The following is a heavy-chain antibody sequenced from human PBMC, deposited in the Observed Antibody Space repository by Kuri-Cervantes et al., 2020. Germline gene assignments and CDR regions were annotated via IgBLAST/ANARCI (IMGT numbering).Heavy chain of an antibody. Sequence: ESLKISCTVSGGSISSYYWSWIRQPPGKGLEWIGYIYYSGSTNYNPSLKSRVTISVDTSKNQFSLKLSSVTAADTAVYYCASLGIAVAGTSVWGQGTLVTVSS. CDR1: GGSISSYY. V-gene: IGHV4-59*08. J-gene: IGHJ4*02. D-gene: IGHD6-19*01. CDR2: IYYSGST. CDR3: ASLGIAVAGTSV.